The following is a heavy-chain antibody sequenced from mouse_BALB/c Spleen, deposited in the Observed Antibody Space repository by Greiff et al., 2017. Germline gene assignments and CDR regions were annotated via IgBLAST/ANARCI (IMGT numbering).Heavy chain of an antibody. CDR2: ISSGSSTI. CDR3: ATWGSHGNYAMDY. Sequence: DVMLVESGGGLVQPGGSRKLSCAASGFTFSSFGMHWVRQAPEKGLEWVAYISSGSSTIYYADTVKGRFTISRDNPKNTLFLQMTSLRSEDTAMYYCATWGSHGNYAMDYWGQGTSVTVSP. CDR1: GFTFSSFG. J-gene: IGHJ4*01. D-gene: IGHD2-1*01. V-gene: IGHV5-17*02.